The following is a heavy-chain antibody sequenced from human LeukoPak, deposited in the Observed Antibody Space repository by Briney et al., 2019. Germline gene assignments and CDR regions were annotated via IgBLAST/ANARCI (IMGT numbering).Heavy chain of an antibody. CDR2: IIPIFGTA. CDR3: ARDHGSGSYYLNWFDP. CDR1: GGTFSSYA. D-gene: IGHD3-10*01. Sequence: SVKVSCKASGGTFSSYAISWVRQAPGQWLEWMGGIIPIFGTANYAQKFQGRVTITADESTSTAYMELSSLRSEDTAVYYCARDHGSGSYYLNWFDPWGQGTLVTVSS. V-gene: IGHV1-69*13. J-gene: IGHJ5*02.